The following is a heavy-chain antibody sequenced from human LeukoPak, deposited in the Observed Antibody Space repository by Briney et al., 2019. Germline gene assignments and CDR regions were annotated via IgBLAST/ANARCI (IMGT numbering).Heavy chain of an antibody. J-gene: IGHJ6*03. Sequence: ASVKVSCMASGYTFTSYGISWVRQAPGQGLEWMGWISAYNGNTNYAQKLQGRVTMTTDTSTSTAYMELRSLRSDDTAVYYCARVPDPSHDYYMDVWGTGTTVTVSS. CDR3: ARVPDPSHDYYMDV. CDR2: ISAYNGNT. V-gene: IGHV1-18*01. CDR1: GYTFTSYG.